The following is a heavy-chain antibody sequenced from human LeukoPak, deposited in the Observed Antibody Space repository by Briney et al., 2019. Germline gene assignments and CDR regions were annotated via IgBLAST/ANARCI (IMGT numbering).Heavy chain of an antibody. CDR3: ARGRRSSNWVGGRLYYYSYYMDV. CDR1: GYTFTGYY. D-gene: IGHD6-13*01. Sequence: ASVTVSCKASGYTFTGYYMHWVRQAPGQGLEWMGWLNPNSGNTGYAQKFQGRVTMTRNTSISTAYMELNSLRSEDTAVYFCARGRRSSNWVGGRLYYYSYYMDVWGKGTTVTISS. CDR2: LNPNSGNT. V-gene: IGHV1-8*02. J-gene: IGHJ6*03.